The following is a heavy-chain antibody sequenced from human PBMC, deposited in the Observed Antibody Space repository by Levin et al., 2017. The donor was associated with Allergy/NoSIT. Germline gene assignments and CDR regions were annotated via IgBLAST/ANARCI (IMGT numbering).Heavy chain of an antibody. V-gene: IGHV4-31*03. J-gene: IGHJ4*02. Sequence: SETLSLTCTVSGGSISSGGYYWSWIRQHPGKGLEWIGYIYYSGSTYYNPSLKSRVTISVDTSKNQFSLKLSSVTAADTAVYYCARDSGYYGSGSYRPKYYFDYWGQGTLVTVSS. D-gene: IGHD3-10*01. CDR1: GGSISSGGYY. CDR3: ARDSGYYGSGSYRPKYYFDY. CDR2: IYYSGST.